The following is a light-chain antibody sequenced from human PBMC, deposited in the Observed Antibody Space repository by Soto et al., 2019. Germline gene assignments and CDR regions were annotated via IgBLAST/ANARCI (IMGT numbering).Light chain of an antibody. CDR1: SSDVGGYNY. V-gene: IGLV2-14*01. CDR2: EVS. CDR3: RSYTGINSSTPSV. J-gene: IGLJ1*01. Sequence: SVLTQPASVSGSTGPSITISCTGTSSDVGGYNYVSWYQQHPGKAPKLMIYEVSYRPSGVSNRFSGSKSGNTASLTISGLQAEDEAYYYGRSYTGINSSTPSVFGCGTNVNV.